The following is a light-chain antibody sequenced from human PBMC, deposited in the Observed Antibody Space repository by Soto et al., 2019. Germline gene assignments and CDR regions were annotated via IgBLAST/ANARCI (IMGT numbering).Light chain of an antibody. Sequence: EIVLTQSPVTLALSPGERATLSCRASQSVSSSFLSWYQQKPGQSPRLLIYDASNRATGIPARFSGSGSGTDFTLTISSLEPEDFAVYYCQQRSNWLTFGGGTKVDI. CDR1: QSVSSSF. CDR2: DAS. J-gene: IGKJ4*01. CDR3: QQRSNWLT. V-gene: IGKV3D-20*02.